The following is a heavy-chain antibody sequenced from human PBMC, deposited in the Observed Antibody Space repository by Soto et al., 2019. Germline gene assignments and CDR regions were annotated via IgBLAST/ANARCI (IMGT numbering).Heavy chain of an antibody. CDR2: ISSSSSTI. Sequence: GGSLRLSCAASGFTFSSYSMNWVRQAPGKGLEWVSYISSSSSTIYYADSVKGRFTISRDNAKNSLYLQMNSLRAEDTAVYYCAREGYDFWSGSNSFDYWGQGTLVTVSS. CDR1: GFTFSSYS. V-gene: IGHV3-48*01. D-gene: IGHD3-3*01. CDR3: AREGYDFWSGSNSFDY. J-gene: IGHJ4*02.